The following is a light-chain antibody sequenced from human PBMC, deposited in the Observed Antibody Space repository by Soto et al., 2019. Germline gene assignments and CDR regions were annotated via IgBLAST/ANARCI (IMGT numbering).Light chain of an antibody. V-gene: IGKV3D-15*01. J-gene: IGKJ5*01. CDR2: GPS. CDR1: RSVSSN. Sequence: EIVMTQSPATLSVSPGERATLSCSASRSVSSNLAWYQQKPGQAPRLLIYGPSTRATGIPARFSRSGSGTEFTLTISSLQSEDFAIYYGQQYKNWPAITFGQGTRLEIK. CDR3: QQYKNWPAIT.